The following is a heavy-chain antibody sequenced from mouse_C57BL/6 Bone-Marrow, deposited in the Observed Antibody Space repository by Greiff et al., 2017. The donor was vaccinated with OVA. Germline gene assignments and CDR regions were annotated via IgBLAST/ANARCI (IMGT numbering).Heavy chain of an antibody. CDR1: GYPFPSYG. CDR3: ARFITTVVEAMDY. J-gene: IGHJ4*01. D-gene: IGHD1-1*01. V-gene: IGHV1-81*01. CDR2: IYPRSGNT. Sequence: QVQLQQSGAELARPGASVTLSCKASGYPFPSYGISWVKQRTGQGLEWIGEIYPRSGNTYYNEKFKGKATLTADKSSSTAYMELRSLTSEDSAVDFCARFITTVVEAMDYWGQGTSVTVSS.